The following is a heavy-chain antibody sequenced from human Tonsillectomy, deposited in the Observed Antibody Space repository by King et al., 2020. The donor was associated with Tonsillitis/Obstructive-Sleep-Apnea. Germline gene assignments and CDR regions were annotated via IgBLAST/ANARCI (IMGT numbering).Heavy chain of an antibody. CDR2: IYYRGST. V-gene: IGHV4-59*01. CDR1: GGSISTYY. Sequence: VQLQESGPGLVKPSETLSLTCTVSGGSISTYYWSWIRQPPGKGLEWIGYIYYRGSTNYNPSLKSRVTISVDTSKNQFSLKLSSVTAADTAVYYCASAIGYCSGGSCYWYFDLWGRGTLVTVSS. D-gene: IGHD2-15*01. J-gene: IGHJ2*01. CDR3: ASAIGYCSGGSCYWYFDL.